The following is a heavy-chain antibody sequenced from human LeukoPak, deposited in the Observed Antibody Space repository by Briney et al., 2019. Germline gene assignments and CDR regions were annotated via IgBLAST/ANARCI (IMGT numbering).Heavy chain of an antibody. CDR2: IFCSGGT. V-gene: IGHV4-4*07. CDR3: ARGRAVTTGDDY. D-gene: IGHD4-17*01. CDR1: VGSINDY. J-gene: IGHJ4*02. Sequence: SETLSLTCTDSVGSINDYWSWIRQPAGKGLEWIGRIFCSGGTVYHPSLKSRVNMSVDTSRNSFSLKLTSVTAADTAVYYCARGRAVTTGDDYWGQGALVTVSS.